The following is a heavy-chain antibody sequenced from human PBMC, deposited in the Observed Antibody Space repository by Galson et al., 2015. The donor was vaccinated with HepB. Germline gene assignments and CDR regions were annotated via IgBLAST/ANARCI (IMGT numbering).Heavy chain of an antibody. J-gene: IGHJ4*02. CDR1: GYTFITSA. Sequence: SVKLSCKASGYTFITSAMQWARQAPGQRLEWMGWIKAGNGNTNYSQKFQGRVTITRDKSTSTVYLELSSLRSEDTAVYYCANSISNYFDYWGQGTLVTVSS. CDR2: IKAGNGNT. CDR3: ANSISNYFDY. V-gene: IGHV1-3*01. D-gene: IGHD4-11*01.